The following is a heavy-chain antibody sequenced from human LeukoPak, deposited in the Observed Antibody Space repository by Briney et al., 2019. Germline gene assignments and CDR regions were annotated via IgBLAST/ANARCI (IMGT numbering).Heavy chain of an antibody. CDR1: GYTFTSYY. D-gene: IGHD6-19*01. J-gene: IGHJ4*02. V-gene: IGHV1-46*01. Sequence: GASVKVSCKASGYTFTSYYMHWVRQAPGQGLEWMGIINPSGGSTSYAQKFQGRVTMTRDTSTSTVYMELSSLRSEDTAVYYCARNPRGGGAYSSGWYGFDYWGQGTLVTVSS. CDR3: ARNPRGGGAYSSGWYGFDY. CDR2: INPSGGST.